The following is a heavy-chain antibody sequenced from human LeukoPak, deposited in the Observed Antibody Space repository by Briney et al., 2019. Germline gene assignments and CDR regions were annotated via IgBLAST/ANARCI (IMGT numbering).Heavy chain of an antibody. Sequence: ASVKVSCKASGYTFTSYDINWVRQATGQGLEWMGWMNPNSGNTGYAQKFQGRVTMTRNTSKSTAYMELSSLRSEDTAVYYCAKASWVSSTDAVRWGQGTLVTVSS. CDR3: AKASWVSSTDAVR. V-gene: IGHV1-8*01. CDR2: MNPNSGNT. D-gene: IGHD3-16*01. CDR1: GYTFTSYD. J-gene: IGHJ4*02.